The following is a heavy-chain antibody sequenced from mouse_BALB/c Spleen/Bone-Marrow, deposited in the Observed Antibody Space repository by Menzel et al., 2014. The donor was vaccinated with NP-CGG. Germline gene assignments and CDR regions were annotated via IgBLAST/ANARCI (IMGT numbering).Heavy chain of an antibody. V-gene: IGHV3-2*02. Sequence: EVKLEESGPGLVKPSQSLSLTCTVTGSSITSDYAWNWIRQFPGNKLEWMGYISYSGSTSYNPSLKSRISITRDTSKNQFFLQLNSVTTEDTATYYCASITTVVGTWDAMDYWGQGTSVTVPS. CDR3: ASITTVVGTWDAMDY. D-gene: IGHD1-1*01. CDR2: ISYSGST. J-gene: IGHJ4*01. CDR1: GSSITSDYA.